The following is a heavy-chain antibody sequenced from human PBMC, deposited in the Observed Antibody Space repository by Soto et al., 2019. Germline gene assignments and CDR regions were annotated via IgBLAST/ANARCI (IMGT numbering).Heavy chain of an antibody. Sequence: GGSLRLSCAASGFTFSSYGMHWVRQAPGKGLEWVAVISYDGSNKYYADSVKGRFTISRDNSKNTLYLQMNSLRAEDTAVYYCAKGLARDSSGFRAFDYWGQGTLVTVSS. V-gene: IGHV3-30*18. CDR2: ISYDGSNK. J-gene: IGHJ4*02. CDR3: AKGLARDSSGFRAFDY. D-gene: IGHD3-22*01. CDR1: GFTFSSYG.